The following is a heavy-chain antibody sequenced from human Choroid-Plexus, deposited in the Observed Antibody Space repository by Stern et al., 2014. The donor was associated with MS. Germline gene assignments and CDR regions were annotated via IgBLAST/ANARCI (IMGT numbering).Heavy chain of an antibody. CDR1: GFSFSSFG. CDR3: AKDRQYLTFFFDF. V-gene: IGHV3-30*18. D-gene: IGHD2/OR15-2a*01. Sequence: QVQLVQSGGGVVKHGRPLRLSCAASGFSFSSFGMHWVRQAPGKGLEWVPLISYDGSKDYADSVKGRFAISRDNSKNTLYLQMNSLRAEDTAVYYCAKDRQYLTFFFDFWGQGSLVTVSS. J-gene: IGHJ4*02. CDR2: ISYDGSK.